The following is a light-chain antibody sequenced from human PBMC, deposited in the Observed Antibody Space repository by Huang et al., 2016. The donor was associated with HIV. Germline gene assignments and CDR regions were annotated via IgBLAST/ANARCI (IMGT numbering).Light chain of an antibody. V-gene: IGKV4-1*01. CDR2: WGY. J-gene: IGKJ2*01. CDR3: QQYYSTPPL. Sequence: DIVMTQSPDSLAVSLGERATINCKSSQSVLYSSNNKNYLAWYQQKPGQPPKLLIYWGYTRESGVPDRLSGRGSGTDFTLTISSLQAEDVAVYCCQQYYSTPPLFGQGTKLEIK. CDR1: QSVLYSSNNKNY.